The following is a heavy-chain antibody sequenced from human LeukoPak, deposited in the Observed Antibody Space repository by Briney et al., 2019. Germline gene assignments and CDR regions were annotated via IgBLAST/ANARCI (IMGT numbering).Heavy chain of an antibody. D-gene: IGHD3-10*01. J-gene: IGHJ4*02. V-gene: IGHV3-7*03. CDR1: AFMFSDYW. Sequence: PGGSLRLSCAGSAFMFSDYWMAWVRQAPGKGLECVANIKGDGSNKYYVDSVEGRFTISRDNSKNTLYLQMNSLRAEDTAVYYCAKAKHGYGSGSYSKVTFDYWGQGTLVTVSS. CDR2: IKGDGSNK. CDR3: AKAKHGYGSGSYSKVTFDY.